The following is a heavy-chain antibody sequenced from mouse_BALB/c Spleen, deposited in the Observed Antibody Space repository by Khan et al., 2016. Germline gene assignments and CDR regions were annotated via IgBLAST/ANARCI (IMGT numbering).Heavy chain of an antibody. Sequence: EVQLQESGAELVRPGALVKLSCKASGFNIKDYYMHWVKQRPEQGLEWIGWIDPENGNTIYDPKFQGKASITADTSSNTAYLQVSSLTSEDTAVYYGALYYNGRSEYHFDYWGQGTTLTVSS. CDR2: IDPENGNT. V-gene: IGHV14-1*02. CDR3: ALYYNGRSEYHFDY. J-gene: IGHJ2*01. CDR1: GFNIKDYY. D-gene: IGHD1-1*01.